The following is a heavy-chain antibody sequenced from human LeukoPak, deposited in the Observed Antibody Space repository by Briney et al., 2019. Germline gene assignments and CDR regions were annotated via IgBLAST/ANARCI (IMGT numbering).Heavy chain of an antibody. CDR3: ARGRKGTIFGVVIIPGPMDV. V-gene: IGHV1-8*01. CDR2: MNPNSGNT. Sequence: ASVKVSCKASGYTFTSYDIIWVRQATGQGLEWMGWMNPNSGNTGYAQKFQGRVTMTRNTSISTAYMELSSLRSEDTAVYHCARGRKGTIFGVVIIPGPMDVWGQGTTVTVSS. CDR1: GYTFTSYD. J-gene: IGHJ6*02. D-gene: IGHD3-3*01.